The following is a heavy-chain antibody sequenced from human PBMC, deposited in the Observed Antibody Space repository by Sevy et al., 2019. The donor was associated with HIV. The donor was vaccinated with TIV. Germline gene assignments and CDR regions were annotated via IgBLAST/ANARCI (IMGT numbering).Heavy chain of an antibody. J-gene: IGHJ4*02. V-gene: IGHV3-11*06. Sequence: GGSLRLSCAVSGFTFSDYYMSWIRQAPGKGLEWVSDISSGSTYTKYADSVKGRFTISRDNAKNSLYLQMNSVRVEDTAVYYCSRDRRNYAGQYFDYWGQGTLVTVSS. CDR1: GFTFSDYY. D-gene: IGHD1-7*01. CDR2: ISSGSTYT. CDR3: SRDRRNYAGQYFDY.